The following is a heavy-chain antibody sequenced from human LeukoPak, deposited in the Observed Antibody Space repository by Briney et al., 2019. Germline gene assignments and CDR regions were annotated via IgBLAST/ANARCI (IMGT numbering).Heavy chain of an antibody. CDR1: GFTFSSYA. V-gene: IGHV3-30*02. Sequence: PGGSLRLSCAASGFTFSSYAMSWVRQAPGKGLEWVAFIRYDESDKHYADSVKGRFTISRDNSKNTLYLQMNSLRAEDTAMYYCAKGGRFGDDWGQGTLVTVSS. D-gene: IGHD2-15*01. CDR3: AKGGRFGDD. J-gene: IGHJ4*02. CDR2: IRYDESDK.